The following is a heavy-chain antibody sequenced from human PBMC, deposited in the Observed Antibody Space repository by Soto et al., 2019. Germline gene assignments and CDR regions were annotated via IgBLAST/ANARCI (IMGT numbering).Heavy chain of an antibody. CDR3: ARAPAAYSSGWPPYYYYGMDV. Sequence: ASVKVSCKASGGTFSSYTISWVRQAPGQGLEWMGRIIPILGIANYAQKFQGRVTITADKSTSTAYMELSSLRSEDTAVYYCARAPAAYSSGWPPYYYYGMDVWGQGTTVTVSS. CDR1: GGTFSSYT. V-gene: IGHV1-69*02. J-gene: IGHJ6*02. CDR2: IIPILGIA. D-gene: IGHD6-19*01.